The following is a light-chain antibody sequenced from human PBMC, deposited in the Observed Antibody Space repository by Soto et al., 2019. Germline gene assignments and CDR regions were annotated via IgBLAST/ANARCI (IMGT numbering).Light chain of an antibody. CDR1: QSVSSY. Sequence: EIVLTQSPATLSLSPGERATLSCRASQSVSSYLAWYQQKPGQAPRLLIYDASNRATGIPARFSGSGSGTDFTLTISGLEPEDFAVYYCQQRSNWPPWTFDQGTKVEVK. CDR3: QQRSNWPPWT. CDR2: DAS. J-gene: IGKJ1*01. V-gene: IGKV3-11*01.